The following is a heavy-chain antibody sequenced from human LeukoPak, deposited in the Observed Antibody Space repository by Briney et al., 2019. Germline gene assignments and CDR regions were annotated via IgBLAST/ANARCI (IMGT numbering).Heavy chain of an antibody. Sequence: SETLSLTCAVYGGSFSGYYWSWIRQPPGKGLEWIGEINHSGSTNYNPSLKSRVTISVDTSKNQFSLKLSSVTAADTAVYYCARYDFWSGRTYYFDYWGQGTLVTVSS. V-gene: IGHV4-34*01. CDR1: GGSFSGYY. J-gene: IGHJ4*02. CDR2: INHSGST. CDR3: ARYDFWSGRTYYFDY. D-gene: IGHD3-3*01.